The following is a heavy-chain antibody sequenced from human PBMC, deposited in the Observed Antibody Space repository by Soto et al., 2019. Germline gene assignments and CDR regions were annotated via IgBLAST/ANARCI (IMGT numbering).Heavy chain of an antibody. CDR2: ISYDGSNK. CDR3: AKERPPRYYDFWSGNYGMDV. Sequence: GGSLRLSCAASGFTFSSYGMHWVRQAPGKGLEWVAVISYDGSNKYYADSVKGRFTISRDNSKNTLYLQMNSLRAEDTAVYYRAKERPPRYYDFWSGNYGMDVWGQGTTVTVSS. D-gene: IGHD3-3*01. CDR1: GFTFSSYG. V-gene: IGHV3-30*18. J-gene: IGHJ6*02.